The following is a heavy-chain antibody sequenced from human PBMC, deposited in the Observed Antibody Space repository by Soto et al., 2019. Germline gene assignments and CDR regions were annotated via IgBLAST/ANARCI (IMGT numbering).Heavy chain of an antibody. CDR1: GGSISSGNYY. V-gene: IGHV4-30-4*01. Sequence: SETLSLTCTVSGGSISSGNYYWSWIRQPPGEGLEWIGYIYYSGRTYYNPSLESRVTISVDTSKNQFSLKLNSVTAADTAVHYCARALWSGFVDYWGQGTLVTVSS. CDR3: ARALWSGFVDY. J-gene: IGHJ4*02. D-gene: IGHD3-3*01. CDR2: IYYSGRT.